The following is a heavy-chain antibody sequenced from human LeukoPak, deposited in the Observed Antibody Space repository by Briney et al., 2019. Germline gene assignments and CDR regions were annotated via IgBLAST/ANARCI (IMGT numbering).Heavy chain of an antibody. J-gene: IGHJ4*02. CDR3: AKRPTLWFGELSALYALDY. V-gene: IGHV3-23*01. CDR1: GFTFSSYA. D-gene: IGHD3-10*01. CDR2: ISGSGGST. Sequence: PGGSLRLSCAASGFTFSSYAMSWVRQAPGKGLEWVSAISGSGGSTYYADSVKGRFTISRDNSKSTLYLQMNSLRAEDTAVYYCAKRPTLWFGELSALYALDYWGQGTLVTVSS.